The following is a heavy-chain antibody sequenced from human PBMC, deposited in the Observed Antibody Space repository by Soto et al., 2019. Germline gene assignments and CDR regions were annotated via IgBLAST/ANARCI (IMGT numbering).Heavy chain of an antibody. V-gene: IGHV2-5*02. D-gene: IGHD3-3*01. Sequence: ASGPTLVNPTQTLTLTCTFSGFSLSTSGVGVGWIRQPPGKALEWLALIYWDDDKRYSPSLKSRLTITKDTSKNQVVLTMTNMDPVDTATYYCAHRRYDFWSGYYTPHWFDPWGQGTLVTVSS. CDR1: GFSLSTSGVG. J-gene: IGHJ5*02. CDR3: AHRRYDFWSGYYTPHWFDP. CDR2: IYWDDDK.